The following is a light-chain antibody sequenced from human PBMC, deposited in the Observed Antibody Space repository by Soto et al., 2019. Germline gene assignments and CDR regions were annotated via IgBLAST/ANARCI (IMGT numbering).Light chain of an antibody. Sequence: QSVLTQPPSVSAAPGQTVTISCSGSTSNIEKNFVSWYQQLPGTAPKPLIYNNDKRPSAIPDRFSASKSGASATLVISGLQTGDEATYYCGSWDSGLSTGLFGGGTKVTVL. CDR1: TSNIEKNF. CDR3: GSWDSGLSTGL. V-gene: IGLV1-51*01. J-gene: IGLJ2*01. CDR2: NND.